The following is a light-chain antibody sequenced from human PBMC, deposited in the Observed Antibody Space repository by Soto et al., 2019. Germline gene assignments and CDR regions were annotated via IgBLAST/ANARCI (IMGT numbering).Light chain of an antibody. J-gene: IGKJ2*01. V-gene: IGKV3-20*01. CDR3: QQYGSSVMYT. CDR2: GAS. CDR1: QTVGSNY. Sequence: EIVLTQSPGTLSLSPGERATLSCRASQTVGSNYLAWYQQKPGQAPRLLIYGASIRATGIPDRFTGSGSGADFTLTIRRLEPEDFAVYYCQQYGSSVMYTFGQGTKLEIK.